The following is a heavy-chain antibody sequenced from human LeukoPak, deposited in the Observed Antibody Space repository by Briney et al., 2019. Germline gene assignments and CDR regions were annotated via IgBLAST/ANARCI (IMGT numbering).Heavy chain of an antibody. CDR1: GFTFSNYW. CDR2: INSDGINT. V-gene: IGHV3-74*01. Sequence: GGSLRLSCAASGFTFSNYWMHWVRQAPGKGLVWVSRINSDGINTSYADSVKGRFTISRDNAKNTLFLQINSLRAEDTAVYYCAREILAPGKTHDYWGQGTLVTVSS. J-gene: IGHJ4*02. CDR3: AREILAPGKTHDY.